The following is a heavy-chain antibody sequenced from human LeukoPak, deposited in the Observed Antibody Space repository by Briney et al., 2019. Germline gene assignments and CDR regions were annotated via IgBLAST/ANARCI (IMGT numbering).Heavy chain of an antibody. J-gene: IGHJ6*02. CDR2: INHSGST. V-gene: IGHV4-34*01. D-gene: IGHD1-14*01. CDR1: GGSFSGYY. Sequence: SETLSLTCAVYGGSFSGYYWNWIRQPPGKGLEWIGEINHSGSTNYNPSLKSRVTISVDTSKNQFSLKLSSVTAADTAVYYCARGPLTGPTYYYYYYGMDVWGQGTTVTVSS. CDR3: ARGPLTGPTYYYYYYGMDV.